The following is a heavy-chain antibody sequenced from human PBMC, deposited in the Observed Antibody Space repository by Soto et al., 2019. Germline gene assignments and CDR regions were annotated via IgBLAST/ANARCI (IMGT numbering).Heavy chain of an antibody. D-gene: IGHD1-26*01. Sequence: PGGSLILSCAASGFTFSSYAMSWVRQAPGKGLEWVSAISGSGGSTYYADSVKGRFTISRDNSKNTLYLQMNSLRAEDTAVYYCATDRRATLDYWGQGTLVTVYS. CDR1: GFTFSSYA. CDR3: ATDRRATLDY. CDR2: ISGSGGST. V-gene: IGHV3-23*01. J-gene: IGHJ4*02.